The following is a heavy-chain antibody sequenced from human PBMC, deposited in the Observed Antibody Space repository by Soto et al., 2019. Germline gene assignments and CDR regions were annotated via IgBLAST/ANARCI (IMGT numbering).Heavy chain of an antibody. CDR3: ARPGEGWFGEYAIGY. D-gene: IGHD3-10*01. CDR2: ISSSSSYI. V-gene: IGHV3-21*01. Sequence: EVQLVESGGGLVKPGGSLRLSCAASGFTFSSYSMNWVRQAPGKGLEWVSSISSSSSYIYYADSVKGRFTISRDNAKNSRDRQMNGLRAEDTAVYYWARPGEGWFGEYAIGYWGPGTLVTVSS. J-gene: IGHJ4*02. CDR1: GFTFSSYS.